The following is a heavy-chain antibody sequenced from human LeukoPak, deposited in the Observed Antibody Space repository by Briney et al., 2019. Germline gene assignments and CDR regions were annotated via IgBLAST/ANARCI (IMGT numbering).Heavy chain of an antibody. D-gene: IGHD3-16*01. CDR2: IKGTGLTT. V-gene: IGHV3-11*04. CDR1: GFIFSDYY. CDR3: ARAGELRYMDV. J-gene: IGHJ6*03. Sequence: GSLRLSCSASGFIFSDYYMAWIRQAPGKGLEWISTIKGTGLTTYYADSVKGRVTIARDNDKNSLFLQMSSLRADGTAIYYCARAGELRYMDVWGKGTAVTVSS.